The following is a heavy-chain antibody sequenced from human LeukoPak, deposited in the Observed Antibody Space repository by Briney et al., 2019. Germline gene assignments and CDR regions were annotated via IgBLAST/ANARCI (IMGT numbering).Heavy chain of an antibody. J-gene: IGHJ4*02. Sequence: PGGSLRLSCAASGFSFSSYWMHWVRQTPGKGLVWVSRINSGGTGTSYADSVEGRFTISRDNAKNTLFLQMNSLRVEDTAVYYCASSLGPLADSWGQGTLVTVSS. D-gene: IGHD7-27*01. CDR2: INSGGTGT. CDR3: ASSLGPLADS. V-gene: IGHV3-74*01. CDR1: GFSFSSYW.